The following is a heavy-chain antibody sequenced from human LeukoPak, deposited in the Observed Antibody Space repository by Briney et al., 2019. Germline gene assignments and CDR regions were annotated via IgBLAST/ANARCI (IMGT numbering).Heavy chain of an antibody. CDR2: ISGSGGST. CDR3: APTPSISYYYYMDV. Sequence: GGSLRLSCAASGFTYSSYSMNWVRQAPGKGLEWVSAISGSGGSTYYADSVKGRFTISRDNSKNTLYLQMNSLRAEDTAVYYCAPTPSISYYYYMDVWGKGTTVTVSS. J-gene: IGHJ6*03. CDR1: GFTYSSYS. D-gene: IGHD2-15*01. V-gene: IGHV3-23*01.